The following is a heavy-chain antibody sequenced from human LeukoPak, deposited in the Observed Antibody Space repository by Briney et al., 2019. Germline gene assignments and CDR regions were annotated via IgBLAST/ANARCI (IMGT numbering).Heavy chain of an antibody. D-gene: IGHD3-22*01. CDR1: GFTFSRYS. J-gene: IGHJ4*02. CDR3: ARSSPYYDSSADLDY. CDR2: ISSNSNYI. V-gene: IGHV3-21*01. Sequence: GGSLRLSCAASGFTFSRYSMNWVRQAPGKGLEWVSSISSNSNYIYYADSVKGRFTISRDNAKNSLYLQMNSLRAEDTALYYCARSSPYYDSSADLDYWGQGTLVTVSS.